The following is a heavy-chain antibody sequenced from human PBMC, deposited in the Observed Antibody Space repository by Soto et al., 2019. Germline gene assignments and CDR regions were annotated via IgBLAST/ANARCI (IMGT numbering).Heavy chain of an antibody. CDR1: GFTFSDYY. CDR3: ARDSPVATITRWFDP. J-gene: IGHJ5*02. Sequence: GGSLRLSCATSGFTFSDYYMSWIRQAPGKGLEWVSYISSSGSTIYYADSVKGRFTISRDNAKNSLYLQMNSLRAEDTAVYYCARDSPVATITRWFDPWGQGTLVTVSS. CDR2: ISSSGSTI. D-gene: IGHD5-12*01. V-gene: IGHV3-11*01.